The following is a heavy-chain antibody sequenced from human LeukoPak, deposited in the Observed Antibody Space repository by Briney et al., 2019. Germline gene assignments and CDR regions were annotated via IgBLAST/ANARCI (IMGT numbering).Heavy chain of an antibody. CDR1: GGSFSGYY. D-gene: IGHD4-17*01. CDR2: INHSGST. CDR3: ARVSGHDYGDHGWFDP. Sequence: SETLSLTCAVYGGSFSGYYWSWIRQPPGKGLEWIGEINHSGSTNYNPSLKSRVTISVDTSKNQFSLKLSSVTAADTAVYYCARVSGHDYGDHGWFDPRGQGTLVTVSS. J-gene: IGHJ5*02. V-gene: IGHV4-34*01.